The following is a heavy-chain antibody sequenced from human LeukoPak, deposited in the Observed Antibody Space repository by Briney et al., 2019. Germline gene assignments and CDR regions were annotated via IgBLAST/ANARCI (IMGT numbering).Heavy chain of an antibody. CDR2: IKEDGSEK. CDR3: ARGGTFVSDY. CDR1: GFTFSDYY. V-gene: IGHV3-7*01. Sequence: GGSLRLSCAASGFTFSDYYMSWIRQAPGKGLEWVANIKEDGSEKYYVDSMKGRFTVSRDNAKNSLYLQMDSLRAEDTAVYYCARGGTFVSDYWGQGTLVTVSS. D-gene: IGHD1-1*01. J-gene: IGHJ4*02.